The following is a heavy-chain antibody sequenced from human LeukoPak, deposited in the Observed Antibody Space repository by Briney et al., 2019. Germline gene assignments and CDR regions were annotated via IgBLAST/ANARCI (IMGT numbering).Heavy chain of an antibody. CDR1: GYSFTSYW. D-gene: IGHD3-9*01. V-gene: IGHV5-51*01. Sequence: GGSLEISCKGSGYSFTSYWIGWVRQMPGKGLEWMGIIYPGDSDTRYSPSFQGQVTISADKSISTAYLQWSSLKASDTAMYYCARLDYDILTGYPQYFDYWGQGTLVTVSS. J-gene: IGHJ4*02. CDR2: IYPGDSDT. CDR3: ARLDYDILTGYPQYFDY.